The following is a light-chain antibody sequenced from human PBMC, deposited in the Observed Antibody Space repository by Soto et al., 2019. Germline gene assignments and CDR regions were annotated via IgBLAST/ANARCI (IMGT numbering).Light chain of an antibody. CDR1: QSVSSN. V-gene: IGKV3D-15*01. CDR3: QQYKDWPPYT. Sequence: IVLTQSPATLSVSPGERVTLSCRAGQSVSSNLAWFQQKPGQAPSLLIYAASIRATGIPARFSGSGSGTEFTLTISSLQSEDFAVYYCQQYKDWPPYTFGQGTKLEI. J-gene: IGKJ2*01. CDR2: AAS.